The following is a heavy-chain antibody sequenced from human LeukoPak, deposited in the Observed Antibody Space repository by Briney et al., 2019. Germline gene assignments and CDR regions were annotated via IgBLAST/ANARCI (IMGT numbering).Heavy chain of an antibody. D-gene: IGHD7-27*01. CDR1: GGSISSYY. CDR3: ASGARTNWDDAFDI. J-gene: IGHJ3*02. Sequence: PSETLSLTCTVSGGSISSYYWSWIRQPPGKGLEWIGYIYYSGSTNYNPSLKSRVTISVDTSKNQFSLKLSSVTAADTAVYYCASGARTNWDDAFDIWGQGTMVTVSS. CDR2: IYYSGST. V-gene: IGHV4-59*01.